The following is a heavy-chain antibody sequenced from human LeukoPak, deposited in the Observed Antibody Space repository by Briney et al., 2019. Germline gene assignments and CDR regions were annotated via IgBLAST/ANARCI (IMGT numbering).Heavy chain of an antibody. Sequence: GGSLRLSCAASGCTFSSYAMSGVRQAPGKGLEWVSAISGSGGSTYYADSVKGRFTISRDNSKNTLYLQMNSLRAEDTAVYYCAKTGGRIVVVITTSNTHDAFDIWGQGTMVTVSS. CDR1: GCTFSSYA. CDR2: ISGSGGST. J-gene: IGHJ3*02. CDR3: AKTGGRIVVVITTSNTHDAFDI. V-gene: IGHV3-23*01. D-gene: IGHD3-22*01.